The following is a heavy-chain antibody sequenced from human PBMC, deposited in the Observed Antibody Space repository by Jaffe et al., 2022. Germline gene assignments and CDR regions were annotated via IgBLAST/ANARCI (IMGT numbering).Heavy chain of an antibody. D-gene: IGHD2-2*01. CDR3: ARDLEFLPKDIVVVPAAMPGPNDAFDI. Sequence: QVQLVQSGAEVKKPGASVKVSCKASGYTFTGYYMHWVRQAPGQGLEWMGWINPNSGGTNYAQKFQGRVTMTRDTSISTAYMELSRLRSDDTAVYYCARDLEFLPKDIVVVPAAMPGPNDAFDIWGQGTMVTVSS. CDR1: GYTFTGYY. J-gene: IGHJ3*02. CDR2: INPNSGGT. V-gene: IGHV1-2*02.